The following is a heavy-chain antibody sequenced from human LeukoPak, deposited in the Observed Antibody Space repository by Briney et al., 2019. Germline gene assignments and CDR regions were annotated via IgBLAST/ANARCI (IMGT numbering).Heavy chain of an antibody. Sequence: ASVKVSCKASGYTFTSYDINWVRQATGQGLEWMGWMNPNSGNTGYAQKFQGRVTITRNTSISTAYMELSSLRSEDTAVYYCARGHRQWLVSYYYYYMDVWGKGTTVTVSS. J-gene: IGHJ6*03. CDR3: ARGHRQWLVSYYYYYMDV. CDR2: MNPNSGNT. D-gene: IGHD6-19*01. V-gene: IGHV1-8*03. CDR1: GYTFTSYD.